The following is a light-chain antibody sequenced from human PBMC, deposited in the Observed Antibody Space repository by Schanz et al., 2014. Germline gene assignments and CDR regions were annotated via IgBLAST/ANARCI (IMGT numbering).Light chain of an antibody. J-gene: IGKJ1*01. CDR1: QSVSSD. V-gene: IGKV3-15*01. Sequence: EIVMTQSPATLSVSPGERATLSCRASQSVSSDLAWYQQKPGQAPRLLIYGASTRATGIPARFSGSGSGTEFTLTISSLQSEDFAVYYCQQCSSWPRTFGQGTKVEIK. CDR2: GAS. CDR3: QQCSSWPRT.